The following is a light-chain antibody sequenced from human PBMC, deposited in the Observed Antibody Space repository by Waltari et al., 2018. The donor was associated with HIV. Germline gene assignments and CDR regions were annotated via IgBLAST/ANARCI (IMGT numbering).Light chain of an antibody. CDR3: QQYDNWPPLT. Sequence: DIVMTQSPASLSVSPGETVTLSCSCTQRLNNHLAWYQQKSGQAPRLLIFDGSSRASGVPSRFSGSGSRTTYTLTISSLEPEDSAVYYCQQYDNWPPLTFGGGTKVEVK. J-gene: IGKJ4*01. V-gene: IGKV3-15*01. CDR2: DGS. CDR1: QRLNNH.